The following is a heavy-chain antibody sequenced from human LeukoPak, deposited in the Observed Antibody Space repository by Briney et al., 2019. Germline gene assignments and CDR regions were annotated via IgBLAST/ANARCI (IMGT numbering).Heavy chain of an antibody. CDR2: ISYDGSNK. CDR3: AKGISPENDILTGFDY. J-gene: IGHJ4*02. CDR1: GFTFSSYG. V-gene: IGHV3-30*18. Sequence: GGSLRLSCAASGFTFSSYGMHWVRQAPGKGLEWVAVISYDGSNKYYADSVKGRFTISRDNSKNTLYLQMNSLRAEDTAVYYCAKGISPENDILTGFDYWGQGTLVTVSS. D-gene: IGHD3-9*01.